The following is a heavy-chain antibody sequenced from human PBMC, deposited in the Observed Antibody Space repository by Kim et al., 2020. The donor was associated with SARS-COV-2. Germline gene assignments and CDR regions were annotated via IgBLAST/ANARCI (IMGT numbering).Heavy chain of an antibody. V-gene: IGHV4-4*02. Sequence: SETLSLTCAVSGGSISSSNWWSWVRQPPGKGLEWIGEIYHSGSTNYNPSLKSRVTISVDKSKNQFSLKLSSVTAADTAVYYCARVSGYSYGWGWFDPWGQGTLVTVSS. D-gene: IGHD5-18*01. CDR3: ARVSGYSYGWGWFDP. CDR1: GGSISSSNW. CDR2: IYHSGST. J-gene: IGHJ5*02.